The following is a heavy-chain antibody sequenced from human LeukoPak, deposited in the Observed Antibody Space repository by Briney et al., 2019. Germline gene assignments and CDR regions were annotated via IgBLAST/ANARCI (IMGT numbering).Heavy chain of an antibody. CDR2: INHSGST. Sequence: PSETLSLTCAVYGGSFSGYYWSWIRQPPGKGLEWIGEINHSGSTNYNPSLKSRVTISVDTSKNQFSLKLSSVTAADTAVYYCARDSQYSSGLHLYYYGMDVWGQGTTVTVSS. D-gene: IGHD6-19*01. CDR3: ARDSQYSSGLHLYYYGMDV. J-gene: IGHJ6*02. CDR1: GGSFSGYY. V-gene: IGHV4-34*01.